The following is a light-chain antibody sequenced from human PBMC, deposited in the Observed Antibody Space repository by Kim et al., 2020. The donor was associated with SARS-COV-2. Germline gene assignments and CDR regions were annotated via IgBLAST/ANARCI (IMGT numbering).Light chain of an antibody. CDR1: QCVSSSY. CDR3: QQYGSSAWT. Sequence: SPGERSALSCRARQCVSSSYLAWYQQKPGQAPRLLIYGASSRATGIPDRFSGSGSGTDFTLTISRLEPEDFAVYYCQQYGSSAWTFGQGTKVDIK. CDR2: GAS. J-gene: IGKJ1*01. V-gene: IGKV3-20*01.